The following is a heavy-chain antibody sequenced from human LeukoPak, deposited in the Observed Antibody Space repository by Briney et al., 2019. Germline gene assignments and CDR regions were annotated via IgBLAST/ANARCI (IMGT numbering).Heavy chain of an antibody. Sequence: GGSLSLACAASGFTFTNNAVMWVRQAPGNGLGWVLAISGSGGSTYYADSVKGRFTISRDNSKNTLFLQVNSLRAEDTAVYYCGKDPNGDYVGAFDMWGRGTMVTVSS. CDR1: GFTFTNNA. D-gene: IGHD4-17*01. J-gene: IGHJ3*02. V-gene: IGHV3-23*01. CDR2: ISGSGGST. CDR3: GKDPNGDYVGAFDM.